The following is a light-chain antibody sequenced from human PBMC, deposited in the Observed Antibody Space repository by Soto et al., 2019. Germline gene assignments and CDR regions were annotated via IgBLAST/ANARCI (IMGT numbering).Light chain of an antibody. CDR2: NVY. Sequence: QSALTQPASVSGSPGQSIIISCIGTSSDVGAYNFVSWHQQHPGKAPKLMIYNVYDRPSGISYRFSGSKSGNTASLTISGLQGEDEADYYCSAYTGSRTYVFGTGTKLTVL. J-gene: IGLJ1*01. CDR1: SSDVGAYNF. V-gene: IGLV2-14*03. CDR3: SAYTGSRTYV.